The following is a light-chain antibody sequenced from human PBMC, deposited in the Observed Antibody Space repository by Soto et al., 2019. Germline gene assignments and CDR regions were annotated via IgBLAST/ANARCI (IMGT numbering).Light chain of an antibody. CDR2: GVS. CDR3: SSYTGSSAVV. CDR1: SSDVGGYKF. J-gene: IGLJ3*02. V-gene: IGLV2-14*01. Sequence: QSALTQPASVSGSPGQSITISGTGTSSDVGGYKFVSWYQQHPGKAPKLMIYGVSNRPSGVSDRFSGSKSGNTASLTISGLQAEDEADYYYSSYTGSSAVVFGGGTKLTVL.